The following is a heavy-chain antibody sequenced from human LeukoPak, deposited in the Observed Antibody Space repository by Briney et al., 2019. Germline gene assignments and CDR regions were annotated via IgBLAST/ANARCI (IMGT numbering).Heavy chain of an antibody. Sequence: PSETLSLTCTVSGGSISCSSYYWGWIRQPPGKGLEWIGRIYYSGNTSYNPSLKSRITMSVDTSKNQFSLKLSSVTAADTAVYYCARHMWLVADYWGQGTLVTVSS. V-gene: IGHV4-39*01. CDR1: GGSISCSSYY. CDR3: ARHMWLVADY. D-gene: IGHD6-19*01. CDR2: IYYSGNT. J-gene: IGHJ4*02.